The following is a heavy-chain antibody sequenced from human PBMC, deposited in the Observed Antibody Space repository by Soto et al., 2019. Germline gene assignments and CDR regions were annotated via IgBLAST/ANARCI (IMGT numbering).Heavy chain of an antibody. Sequence: QVQLVESGGGVVHPGRSLRLSCAASGFTFSSYAMHWVRQAPGKGLEWVAVISYDGSNKYYADSVKGRFTISRDNSKNTLYLQMNSLRAEDTAVYYCARGEGAIDYWGQGTLVTVSS. V-gene: IGHV3-30-3*01. D-gene: IGHD1-26*01. J-gene: IGHJ4*02. CDR1: GFTFSSYA. CDR2: ISYDGSNK. CDR3: ARGEGAIDY.